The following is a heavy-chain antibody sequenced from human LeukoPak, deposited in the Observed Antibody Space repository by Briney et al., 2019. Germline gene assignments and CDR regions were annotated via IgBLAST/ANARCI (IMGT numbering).Heavy chain of an antibody. J-gene: IGHJ4*02. CDR3: AREILGPEGALDY. V-gene: IGHV4-61*02. D-gene: IGHD1-26*01. CDR1: GGSISSGCYY. Sequence: PSETLSLTCTVSGGSISSGCYYWSWIRPPDGQGLEGIGRIYTSGSTYYNPSLKGRVAISVDTSKNQFSLKLSSVTAADTAVYYCAREILGPEGALDYWGQGTLVTVSS. CDR2: IYTSGST.